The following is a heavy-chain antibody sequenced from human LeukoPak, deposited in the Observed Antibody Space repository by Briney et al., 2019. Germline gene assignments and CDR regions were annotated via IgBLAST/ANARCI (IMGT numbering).Heavy chain of an antibody. CDR3: ARVRGDGYNSAFDT. D-gene: IGHD5-24*01. V-gene: IGHV1-2*02. Sequence: ASVKVSCKASGYTFTGYYMHWVRQAPGQGLEWMGWINPNSGGTNYAQKFQGRVTMTRDTSISTAYMELSRLRSDDTAVYYCARVRGDGYNSAFDTWGQGTMVTVSS. J-gene: IGHJ3*02. CDR2: INPNSGGT. CDR1: GYTFTGYY.